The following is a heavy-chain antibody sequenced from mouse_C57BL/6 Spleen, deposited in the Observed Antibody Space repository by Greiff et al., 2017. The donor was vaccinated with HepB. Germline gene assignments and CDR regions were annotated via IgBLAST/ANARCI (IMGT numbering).Heavy chain of an antibody. CDR1: GFTFSSYA. J-gene: IGHJ2*01. CDR2: ISDGGSYT. D-gene: IGHD1-1*01. CDR3: ARDGTVAPYYFDY. Sequence: EVKLMESGGGLVKPGGSLKLSCAASGFTFSSYAMSWVRQTPEKRLEWVATISDGGSYTYYPDNVKGRFTISRDNAKNNLYLQMSHLKSEDTAMYYCARDGTVAPYYFDYWGQGTTLTVSS. V-gene: IGHV5-4*01.